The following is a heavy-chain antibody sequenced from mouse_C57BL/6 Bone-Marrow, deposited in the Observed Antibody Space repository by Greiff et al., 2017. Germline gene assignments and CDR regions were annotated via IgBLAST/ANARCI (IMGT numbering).Heavy chain of an antibody. Sequence: VHVKQSGAELVRPGASVKLSCTASGFNIKDDYMHWVKQRPEQGLEWIGWIDPANGDTEYDSKFQGKATITADTSSNTAYLQLSSLTSEDTAVYYCTTGNYLAWFDYWGQGTLVTVSA. V-gene: IGHV14-4*01. CDR3: TTGNYLAWFDY. CDR2: IDPANGDT. CDR1: GFNIKDDY. J-gene: IGHJ3*01. D-gene: IGHD5-5*01.